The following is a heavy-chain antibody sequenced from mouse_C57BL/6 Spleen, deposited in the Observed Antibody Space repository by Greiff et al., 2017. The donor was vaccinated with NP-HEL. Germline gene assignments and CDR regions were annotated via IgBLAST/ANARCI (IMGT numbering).Heavy chain of an antibody. CDR3: ARSIYYYGYLYFDV. D-gene: IGHD1-1*01. V-gene: IGHV5-9*01. J-gene: IGHJ1*03. Sequence: EVQVVESGGGLVKPGGSLKLSCAASGFTFSSYTMSWVRQTPEKRLEWVATISGGGGNTYYPDSVKGRFTISRDNAKNTLYLQMSSLRSEDTALYYCARSIYYYGYLYFDVWGTGTTVTVSS. CDR1: GFTFSSYT. CDR2: ISGGGGNT.